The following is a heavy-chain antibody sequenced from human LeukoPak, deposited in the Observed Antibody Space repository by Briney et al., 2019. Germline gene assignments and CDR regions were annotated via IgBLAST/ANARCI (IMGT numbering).Heavy chain of an antibody. CDR3: ATLGGNDY. V-gene: IGHV3-21*01. Sequence: EGSLRLSCAASGFTFSSYSMNWVRQAPGKGLEWVSFISSSSSYIYYADSVKGRFTISRDNAKNSLYLQMNSLRAEDTAVYYCATLGGNDYWGQGTLVTVSS. D-gene: IGHD3-16*01. CDR1: GFTFSSYS. CDR2: ISSSSSYI. J-gene: IGHJ4*02.